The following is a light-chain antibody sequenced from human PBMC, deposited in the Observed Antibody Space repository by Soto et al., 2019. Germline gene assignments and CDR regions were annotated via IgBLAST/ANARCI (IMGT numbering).Light chain of an antibody. CDR3: QQYNNWSPIT. J-gene: IGKJ5*01. CDR1: QSVSSN. V-gene: IGKV3-15*01. CDR2: GAS. Sequence: EIVMTQSPATLSVSPGERATLSCRASQSVSSNLAWYQQKPGQAPRLLIYGASTRATGIPARFSGSGSGTEFTLIISSLQSEDFAVDYCQQYNNWSPITFGQGTRLEIK.